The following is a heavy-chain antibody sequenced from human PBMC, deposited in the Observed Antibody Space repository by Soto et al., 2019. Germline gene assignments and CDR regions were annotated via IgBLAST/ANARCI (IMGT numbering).Heavy chain of an antibody. Sequence: GESLKISCKGSGYSFTSYWISWVRQMPGKGLEWMGRIDPSDSYTNYSPSFQGHVTISADKSISTAYLQWSSLKASDTAMYYCARHPYYYDSSGYYPPDYYYYGMDVWGQGTTVTVS. J-gene: IGHJ6*02. CDR2: IDPSDSYT. CDR3: ARHPYYYDSSGYYPPDYYYYGMDV. CDR1: GYSFTSYW. V-gene: IGHV5-10-1*01. D-gene: IGHD3-22*01.